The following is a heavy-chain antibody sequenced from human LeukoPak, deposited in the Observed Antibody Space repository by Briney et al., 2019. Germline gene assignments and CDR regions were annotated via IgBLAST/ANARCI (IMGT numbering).Heavy chain of an antibody. CDR1: GFTFSSYW. J-gene: IGHJ6*03. Sequence: GGSLRLSCAASGFTFSSYWMSWVRQAPGKGLEWVANIKQDGSEKYYVDSVKGRFTISRDNAKNSLYLQMNSLRAEDTAVYYCARESIRDPIVIWYYYYYMDVWGKGTTVTVSS. D-gene: IGHD2-15*01. V-gene: IGHV3-7*01. CDR2: IKQDGSEK. CDR3: ARESIRDPIVIWYYYYYMDV.